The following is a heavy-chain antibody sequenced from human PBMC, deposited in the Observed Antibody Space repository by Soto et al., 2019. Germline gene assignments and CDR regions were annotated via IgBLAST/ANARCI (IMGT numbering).Heavy chain of an antibody. J-gene: IGHJ4*02. V-gene: IGHV4-39*01. D-gene: IGHD6-19*01. CDR3: ARLRAVAGTRGYFDY. Sequence: QLQLQESGPGLVKPSETLSLTCTVSGASISSSAYYWGWIRQPPGKGLEWIGTIKYSGTTYYNPSLKRRITISVDTSKKQFSMKLNSVTAADTAVYHCARLRAVAGTRGYFDYWGQGTLVTVSS. CDR2: IKYSGTT. CDR1: GASISSSAYY.